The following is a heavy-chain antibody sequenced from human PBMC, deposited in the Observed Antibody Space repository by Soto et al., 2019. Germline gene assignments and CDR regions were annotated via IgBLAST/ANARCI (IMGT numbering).Heavy chain of an antibody. D-gene: IGHD3-9*01. Sequence: GASVQVSCKASGYTFTSYGMHWVRQAPGQRLEWMGWINAGNGNTKYSQKFQGRVTITRDTSASTAYMELSSLRSEDTAVYYCARGYPFNYDILTGYYTPTFDYWGQGTLVTVSS. CDR3: ARGYPFNYDILTGYYTPTFDY. CDR1: GYTFTSYG. V-gene: IGHV1-3*01. CDR2: INAGNGNT. J-gene: IGHJ4*02.